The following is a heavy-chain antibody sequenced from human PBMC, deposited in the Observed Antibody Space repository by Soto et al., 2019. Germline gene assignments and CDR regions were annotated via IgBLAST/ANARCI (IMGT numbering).Heavy chain of an antibody. V-gene: IGHV3-21*01. J-gene: IGHJ6*02. CDR3: AREHDYGDHHYYYGMGV. Sequence: GGSLRLSCAASGFTFSSYSMNWVRQAPGKGLEWVSSISSSSSYIYYADSVKGRFTISRDNAKNSLYLQMNSLRAEDTAVYYCAREHDYGDHHYYYGMGVWGQGTTVTVSS. CDR2: ISSSSSYI. D-gene: IGHD4-17*01. CDR1: GFTFSSYS.